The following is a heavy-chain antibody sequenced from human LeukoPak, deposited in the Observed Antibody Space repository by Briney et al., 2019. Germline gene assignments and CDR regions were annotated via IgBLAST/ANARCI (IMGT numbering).Heavy chain of an antibody. V-gene: IGHV4-4*07. CDR2: IYTSGST. CDR1: GGSISSYY. Sequence: SETLSLTCTVSGGSISSYYWSWIRQPAGKGLEWIGRIYTSGSTNYNPSLKSRVTMSVDTSKNQFSLKLSSVTAADTAVYYCARDRWGGTIPGWAFDIWGQGTMVTVSS. CDR3: ARDRWGGTIPGWAFDI. D-gene: IGHD1-1*01. J-gene: IGHJ3*02.